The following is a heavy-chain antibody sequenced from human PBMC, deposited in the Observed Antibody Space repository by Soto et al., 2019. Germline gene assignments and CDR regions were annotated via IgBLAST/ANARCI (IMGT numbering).Heavy chain of an antibody. D-gene: IGHD1-26*01. CDR2: INPSSGTT. CDR3: ARSLGETTSLFDY. CDR1: GYIFIHCF. J-gene: IGHJ4*02. V-gene: IGHV1-46*01. Sequence: QVQLVQSGAEMKQPGASVKLSCQASGYIFIHCFMHWVRQAPGQGLEWMGGINPSSGTTTYAQKFQVRVTVTRDTSTSTVYMELSSLGSGDTAMYYCARSLGETTSLFDYRGQGSLVTVSA.